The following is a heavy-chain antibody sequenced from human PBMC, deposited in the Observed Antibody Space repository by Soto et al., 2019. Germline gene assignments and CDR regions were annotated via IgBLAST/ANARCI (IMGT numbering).Heavy chain of an antibody. CDR3: ARGGYSGYGSDVYDY. CDR2: ISSSSNYI. CDR1: GFTFSSYS. Sequence: GGSLRLSCAASGFTFSSYSMNWVRQAPGKGLEWVSSISSSSNYIYYADSVKGRFTISRDNAKNSLYLQMNSLRAEDTAVYYCARGGYSGYGSDVYDYWGQGTLVTVS. J-gene: IGHJ4*02. V-gene: IGHV3-21*01. D-gene: IGHD5-12*01.